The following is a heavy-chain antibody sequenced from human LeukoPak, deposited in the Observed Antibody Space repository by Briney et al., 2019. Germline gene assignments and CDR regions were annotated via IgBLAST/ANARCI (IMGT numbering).Heavy chain of an antibody. J-gene: IGHJ4*02. D-gene: IGHD6-13*01. V-gene: IGHV4-34*01. CDR3: ARGPVTSSSWYDY. CDR2: INHSGST. Sequence: SETLSLTCAVYGGSFSGYYWSWIRKPPGKGLEWIGEINHSGSTNYNPSLKSRVTISVDTSKNQFSLKLSSVTAADTAVYYCARGPVTSSSWYDYWGQGTLVTVSS. CDR1: GGSFSGYY.